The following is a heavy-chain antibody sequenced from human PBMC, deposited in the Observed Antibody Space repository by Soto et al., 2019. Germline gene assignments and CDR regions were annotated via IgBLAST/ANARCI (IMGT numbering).Heavy chain of an antibody. CDR1: GGSISSYY. CDR2: IYYSGST. V-gene: IGHV4-59*01. J-gene: IGHJ4*02. Sequence: SETLSLTCTVSGGSISSYYWSWIRQPPGKGLEWIGYIYYSGSTNYNPSLKSRVTISVDTSKNQFSLKLSSVTAADTAVYYCARDITGTALFDYWGQGTLVTVSS. D-gene: IGHD1-20*01. CDR3: ARDITGTALFDY.